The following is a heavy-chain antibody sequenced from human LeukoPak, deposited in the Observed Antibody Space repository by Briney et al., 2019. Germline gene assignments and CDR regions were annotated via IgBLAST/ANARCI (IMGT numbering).Heavy chain of an antibody. Sequence: SETLSLTCTVSGGSISSSSYYWGWIRQPPGKGLEWIGSIYYSGSTYYSPSLKSRVTISVDTSKNQFSLKLSSVTAADTAVYYCARRGSSWSTRNYFDYWGQGTLVTVSS. CDR2: IYYSGST. J-gene: IGHJ4*02. CDR3: ARRGSSWSTRNYFDY. D-gene: IGHD6-13*01. CDR1: GGSISSSSYY. V-gene: IGHV4-39*01.